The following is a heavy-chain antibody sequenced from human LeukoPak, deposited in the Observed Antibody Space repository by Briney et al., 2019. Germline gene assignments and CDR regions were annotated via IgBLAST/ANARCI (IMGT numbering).Heavy chain of an antibody. CDR1: GFTFSSYW. D-gene: IGHD6-19*01. CDR3: ARRVAVEKFDS. Sequence: PGGSLRLSCAASGFTFSSYWMHWVRQAPGKGLVWVSRINTDGSSTNYADSVKGRFTISRDNAKNTLYLQMNSLRAEDTAVYCCARRVAVEKFDSWGQGTLVTVSS. CDR2: INTDGSST. J-gene: IGHJ4*02. V-gene: IGHV3-74*01.